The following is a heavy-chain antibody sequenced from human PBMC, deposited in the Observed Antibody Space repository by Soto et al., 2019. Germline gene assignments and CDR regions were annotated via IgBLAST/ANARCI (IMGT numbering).Heavy chain of an antibody. CDR3: GRGVYGGYALDG. V-gene: IGHV3-72*01. CDR1: GFTFSDHF. J-gene: IGHJ4*02. D-gene: IGHD4-17*01. Sequence: GGSLRLSCAASGFTFSDHFIHWVRQAPGKGLEWVGRIRNKAHSYTTTYAASVKDRCTISRDDSKKSVYLQMNSLKSEGTAVYYCGRGVYGGYALDGWGQGXLVTVYS. CDR2: IRNKAHSYTT.